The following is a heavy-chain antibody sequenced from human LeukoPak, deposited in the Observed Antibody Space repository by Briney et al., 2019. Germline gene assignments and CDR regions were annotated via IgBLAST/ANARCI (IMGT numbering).Heavy chain of an antibody. CDR1: GFTFSSYA. CDR3: AKDPYYDILTGYPLPFDY. J-gene: IGHJ4*02. CDR2: ISGSGGST. V-gene: IGHV3-23*01. Sequence: GGSLRLSCAASGFTFSSYAMSWVRQAPGKGLEWVSAISGSGGSTYYADSVKGRFTISRDNSKNTLYLQMNSLRAEDTAVYYCAKDPYYDILTGYPLPFDYWGQGTLVTVSS. D-gene: IGHD3-9*01.